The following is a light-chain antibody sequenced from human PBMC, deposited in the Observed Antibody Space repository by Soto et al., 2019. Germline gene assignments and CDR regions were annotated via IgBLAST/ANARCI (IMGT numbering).Light chain of an antibody. Sequence: QSVLTQPPSACGTPGQRVTISCSGSSSNFGTNTVNWYQQLPGTAPKLLIYGNNQRPSGVPDRFSGSKSGTSASLAISGVQSEDEADYYCAAWDDSLNGYVFGTGTKLTVL. CDR2: GNN. CDR1: SSNFGTNT. J-gene: IGLJ1*01. V-gene: IGLV1-44*01. CDR3: AAWDDSLNGYV.